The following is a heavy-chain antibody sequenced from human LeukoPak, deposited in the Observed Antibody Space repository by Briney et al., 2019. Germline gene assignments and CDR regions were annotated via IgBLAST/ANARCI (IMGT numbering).Heavy chain of an antibody. V-gene: IGHV4-34*01. CDR1: GGSFSGYY. D-gene: IGHD2-8*01. CDR2: INHSGST. CDR3: ARVPQDKGLIDP. Sequence: SETLSLTCAVYGGSFSGYYWSWIRQPPGKGLEWIGEINHSGSTNYNPSLKSRVTISVDTSKNQFSLKLSSVTAADTAVYYCARVPQDKGLIDPWGQGTLVTVSS. J-gene: IGHJ5*02.